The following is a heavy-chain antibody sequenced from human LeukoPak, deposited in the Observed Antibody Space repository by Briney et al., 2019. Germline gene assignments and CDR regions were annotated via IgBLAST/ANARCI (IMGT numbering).Heavy chain of an antibody. Sequence: GGSLRLSCAASGFTLSSYGMHWVRQAPGKGLEWVAVIWYDGSNKYYADSVKGRFTISRDNSKNTLYLQMNSLRAEDTAVYYCARDGVAMVRYYYYGMDVWGQGTTVTVSS. D-gene: IGHD3-10*01. CDR2: IWYDGSNK. CDR3: ARDGVAMVRYYYYGMDV. CDR1: GFTLSSYG. J-gene: IGHJ6*02. V-gene: IGHV3-33*01.